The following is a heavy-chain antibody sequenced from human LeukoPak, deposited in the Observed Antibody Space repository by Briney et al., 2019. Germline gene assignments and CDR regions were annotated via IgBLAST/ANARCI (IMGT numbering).Heavy chain of an antibody. D-gene: IGHD2-15*01. CDR3: AKSRYCSGGSCSNDAFDI. CDR2: ISGSGGST. CDR1: GFTFGSYA. V-gene: IGHV3-23*01. J-gene: IGHJ3*02. Sequence: GGSLRLSCAASGFTFGSYAMSWVRQAPGKGLKWVSAISGSGGSTYYADSVKGRFTISRDNSKNTLYLQMDSLRAEDTAVYYCAKSRYCSGGSCSNDAFDIWGQGTMVTVSS.